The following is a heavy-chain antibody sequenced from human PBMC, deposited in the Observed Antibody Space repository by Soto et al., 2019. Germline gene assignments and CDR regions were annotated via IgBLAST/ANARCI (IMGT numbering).Heavy chain of an antibody. CDR1: GYSFTSYW. CDR2: IDPSDSYT. D-gene: IGHD3-10*01. V-gene: IGHV5-10-1*01. J-gene: IGHJ6*02. Sequence: GESLKISCKGSGYSFTSYWISWVRQMPGKGLEWMGRIDPSDSYTNYSPSFQGHVTISADKSISTAYLQWSRLRSDDTAVYYCARAGGLLWFGELFALDVWGQGTTVTVSS. CDR3: ARAGGLLWFGELFALDV.